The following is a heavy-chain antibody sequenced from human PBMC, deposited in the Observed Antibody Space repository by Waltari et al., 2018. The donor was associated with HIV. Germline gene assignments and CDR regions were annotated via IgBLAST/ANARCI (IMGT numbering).Heavy chain of an antibody. V-gene: IGHV1-2*02. D-gene: IGHD3-22*01. Sequence: QVQLVQSGAEVKKPGASVKVYCKASGYTFTGYYMHWGGQATGQGLEWMGWINPNSGGTNYAQKFQGRVTMTRDTSISTAYMELSRLRSDDTAVYYCARPAIVVDGAFDIWGQGTMVTVSS. CDR3: ARPAIVVDGAFDI. CDR2: INPNSGGT. J-gene: IGHJ3*02. CDR1: GYTFTGYY.